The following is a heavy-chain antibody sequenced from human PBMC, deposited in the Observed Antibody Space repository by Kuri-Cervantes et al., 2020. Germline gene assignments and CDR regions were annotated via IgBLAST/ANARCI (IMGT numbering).Heavy chain of an antibody. V-gene: IGHV3-30*03. CDR2: LSYDGSNK. CDR3: ARQVDGGSCDY. J-gene: IGHJ4*02. CDR1: GFTFSSYG. D-gene: IGHD2-15*01. Sequence: GSLRLSCAASGFTFSSYGMHWVRQAPGKGLEWVAVLSYDGSNKYYADSVKGRFTISRDNSKNTLFLQMNPLRTEDTAVYYCARQVDGGSCDYWGQGTLVTVSS.